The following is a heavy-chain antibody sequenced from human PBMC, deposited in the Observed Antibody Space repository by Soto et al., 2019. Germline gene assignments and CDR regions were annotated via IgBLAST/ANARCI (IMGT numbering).Heavy chain of an antibody. CDR2: IYYSGST. V-gene: IGHV4-59*08. J-gene: IGHJ6*03. CDR3: GRRIFTLSWFGDVNYPAIDYYYYYYMDV. CDR1: GGSISSYY. Sequence: QVQLQESGPGLVKPSETLSLTCTVSGGSISSYYWSWIRQPPGKGLEWIGYIYYSGSTNYNPSLKRRVTISVDTSKHQFCLKLSSVTAADAAVDYCGRRIFTLSWFGDVNYPAIDYYYYYYMDVWGKGTTGTVSS. D-gene: IGHD3-10*01.